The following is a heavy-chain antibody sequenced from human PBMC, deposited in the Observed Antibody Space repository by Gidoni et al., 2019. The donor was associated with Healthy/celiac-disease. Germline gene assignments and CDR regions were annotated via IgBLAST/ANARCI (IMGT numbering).Heavy chain of an antibody. D-gene: IGHD3-16*02. V-gene: IGHV3-30*18. CDR2: ISYDGSNK. Sequence: QVQLVESGGGVVQPGRSLRLSCAASGFTFSSYGMPWVRQAPGKGLEWVAVISYDGSNKYYADSVKCRFTISRDNSKNTLYLQMNSLRAEDTAVYYCAKGTPWVWGSYRKGSFFDYWGQGTLVTVSS. CDR1: GFTFSSYG. CDR3: AKGTPWVWGSYRKGSFFDY. J-gene: IGHJ4*02.